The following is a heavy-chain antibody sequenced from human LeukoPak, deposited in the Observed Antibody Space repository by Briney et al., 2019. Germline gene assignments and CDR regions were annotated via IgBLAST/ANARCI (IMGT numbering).Heavy chain of an antibody. D-gene: IGHD5-24*01. CDR3: ARPRWADGYNPYDY. V-gene: IGHV3-21*01. CDR1: GFTFSSYT. J-gene: IGHJ4*02. Sequence: PGGSLRLSCAATGFTFSSYTMNWVRQAPGKGLEWVSSISSASSYIYYADSVKGRFTISRDNAKNSLYLQMNSLRAEDTAVYYCARPRWADGYNPYDYWGQGTLVTVSS. CDR2: ISSASSYI.